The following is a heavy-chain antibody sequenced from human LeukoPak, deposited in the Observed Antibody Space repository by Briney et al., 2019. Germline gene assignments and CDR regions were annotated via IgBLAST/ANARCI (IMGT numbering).Heavy chain of an antibody. J-gene: IGHJ4*02. V-gene: IGHV3-53*01. Sequence: GGSLRLSCAASGFTFSSYWMSWVRQAPGKGLEWVSVIYSGGSTYYADSVKGRFTISRDNSKNTLYLQMNSLRAEDTAVYYCARDGARGTWCSGGNCYAYWGQGTLVTVSS. CDR2: IYSGGST. CDR1: GFTFSSYW. CDR3: ARDGARGTWCSGGNCYAY. D-gene: IGHD2-15*01.